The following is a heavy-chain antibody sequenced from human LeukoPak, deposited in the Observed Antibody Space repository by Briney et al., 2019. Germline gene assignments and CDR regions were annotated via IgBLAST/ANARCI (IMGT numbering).Heavy chain of an antibody. V-gene: IGHV4-4*07. CDR2: IYIGGST. CDR3: ARDGSGTITYFDY. Sequence: SETLSLTCTVSGGSISSYYWSWIRQPAGKGLEWIGRIYIGGSTNYNPSLKSRVTISVDKSKNQFSLKLSSVTAADTAVYYCARDGSGTITYFDYWGQGTLVTVSS. D-gene: IGHD3-10*01. CDR1: GGSISSYY. J-gene: IGHJ4*02.